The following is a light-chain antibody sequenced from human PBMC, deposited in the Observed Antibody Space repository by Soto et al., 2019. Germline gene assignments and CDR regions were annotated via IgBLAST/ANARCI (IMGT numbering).Light chain of an antibody. Sequence: DIQMTQSPSSLSASVGDRVTITCRASQGISNYLAWYQQKPGKVPKLLIYAASTLQSGVPSRFSGSGSGTDFTLTISSLQPEDDATYYCQKYNSALEYTFGQGTKLEIK. J-gene: IGKJ2*01. CDR3: QKYNSALEYT. CDR2: AAS. V-gene: IGKV1-27*01. CDR1: QGISNY.